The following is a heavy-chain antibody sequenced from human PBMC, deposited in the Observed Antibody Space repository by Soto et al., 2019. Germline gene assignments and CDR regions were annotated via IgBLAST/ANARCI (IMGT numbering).Heavy chain of an antibody. CDR2: ISYDGSNK. Sequence: PGGSLRLSCAASGFTFSSYAMHWVRQAPGKGLEWVAVISYDGSNKYYADSVKGRFTISRDNSKNTLYLQMNSLRAEDTAVYYCARSSYSSSWYGTSTQYYFDYWGQGTLVTVSS. D-gene: IGHD6-13*01. CDR3: ARSSYSSSWYGTSTQYYFDY. CDR1: GFTFSSYA. J-gene: IGHJ4*02. V-gene: IGHV3-30-3*01.